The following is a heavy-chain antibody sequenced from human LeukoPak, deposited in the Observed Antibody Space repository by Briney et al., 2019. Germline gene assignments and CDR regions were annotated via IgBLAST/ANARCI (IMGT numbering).Heavy chain of an antibody. CDR2: MNPNSGNT. Sequence: ASVKVSCKASGHTFTSYDINWVRQATGQGLEWMGWMNPNSGNTGYAQKFQGRVTMTRDTSTSTVYMELSSLRSEDTAVYYCAREGTEDYSNRPQDPHGMDVWGQGTTVTVSS. D-gene: IGHD4-11*01. J-gene: IGHJ6*02. CDR1: GHTFTSYD. V-gene: IGHV1-8*01. CDR3: AREGTEDYSNRPQDPHGMDV.